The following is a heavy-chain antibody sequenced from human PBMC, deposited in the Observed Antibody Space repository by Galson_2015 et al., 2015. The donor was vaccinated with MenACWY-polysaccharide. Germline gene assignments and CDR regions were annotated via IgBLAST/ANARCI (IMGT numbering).Heavy chain of an antibody. CDR3: AKDFHNYGMDV. CDR2: ISKSGNDM. CDR1: GFRITTYY. V-gene: IGHV3-21*06. J-gene: IGHJ6*02. Sequence: SLRLSCAASGFRITTYYMNWVRQTPGKGLEWVSSISKSGNDMQYTVSVRGRFTISRDIAKNSLFLQMNSLGVEDTAIYYCAKDFHNYGMDVWGHGTTVTVSS.